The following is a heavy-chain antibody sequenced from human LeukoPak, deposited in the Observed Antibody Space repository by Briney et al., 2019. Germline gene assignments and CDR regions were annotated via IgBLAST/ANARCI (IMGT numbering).Heavy chain of an antibody. CDR3: ARRNAMDV. V-gene: IGHV3-7*03. CDR2: INRDGSER. CDR1: GFTFSSYW. Sequence: GGSLRLSCAASGFTFSSYWMSWVRQAPGKGLEWVANINRDGSERYYVDSVKGRFTISKDDAKSSLYLQMNSLRAEDTAVYYCARRNAMDVWGQGTTVIVFS. J-gene: IGHJ6*02.